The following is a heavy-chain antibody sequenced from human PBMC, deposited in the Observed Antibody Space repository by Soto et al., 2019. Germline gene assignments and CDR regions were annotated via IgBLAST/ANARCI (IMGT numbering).Heavy chain of an antibody. D-gene: IGHD2-2*01. CDR1: GGTFSSYA. Sequence: SVKVSCKASGGTFSSYAISWVRQAPGQGLEWMGGIIPIFGTANYAQKFQGRVTITADESTSTAYMELSSLRSEDTAVYYCARVRGCISTSCYYWFDPWGQGTLVTVSS. CDR2: IIPIFGTA. CDR3: ARVRGCISTSCYYWFDP. J-gene: IGHJ5*02. V-gene: IGHV1-69*13.